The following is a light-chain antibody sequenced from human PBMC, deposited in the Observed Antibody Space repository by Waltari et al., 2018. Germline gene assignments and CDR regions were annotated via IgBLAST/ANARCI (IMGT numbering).Light chain of an antibody. CDR1: QSVSSN. V-gene: IGKV3-15*01. Sequence: EIVMTQSPATLSVSPGERATLSCRASQSVSSNLAWYQQKPGQAPRLLISGVSTRATGIPARFSGSGSGTDFTLTISSLQSEDFAVYYCQQYNNWPPTFGQGTKVEIK. CDR2: GVS. J-gene: IGKJ1*01. CDR3: QQYNNWPPT.